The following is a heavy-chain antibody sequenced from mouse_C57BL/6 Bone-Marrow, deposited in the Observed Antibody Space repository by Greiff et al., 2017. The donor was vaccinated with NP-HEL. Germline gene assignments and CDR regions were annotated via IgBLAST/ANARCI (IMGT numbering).Heavy chain of an antibody. CDR1: GYSITSGYY. CDR2: ISYDGSN. V-gene: IGHV3-6*01. Sequence: ESGPGLVKPSQSLSLTCSVTGYSITSGYYWNWIRQFPGNKLEWMGYISYDGSNNYNPSLQNRISITRDPSKNQFFLKLNSVTTEDTATYYCARSWGLFDYWGQGTTLTVSS. D-gene: IGHD4-1*01. J-gene: IGHJ2*01. CDR3: ARSWGLFDY.